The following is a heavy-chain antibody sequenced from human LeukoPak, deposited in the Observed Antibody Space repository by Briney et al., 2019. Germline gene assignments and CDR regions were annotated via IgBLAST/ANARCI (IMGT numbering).Heavy chain of an antibody. D-gene: IGHD3-22*01. CDR3: ASYYYDSSGYWYYFDY. J-gene: IGHJ4*02. CDR1: GGTFSSYA. V-gene: IGHV1-69*05. Sequence: GASVKVSCKASGGTFSSYAISWVRQAPGQGLEWMGRLIPIFGTANYAQKFQGRVTITTDESTSTAYMELSSLRSEDTAVYYCASYYYDSSGYWYYFDYWGQGTLVTVSS. CDR2: LIPIFGTA.